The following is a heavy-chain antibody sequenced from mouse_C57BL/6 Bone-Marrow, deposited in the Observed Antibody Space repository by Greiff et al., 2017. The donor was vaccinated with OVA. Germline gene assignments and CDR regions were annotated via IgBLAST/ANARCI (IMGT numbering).Heavy chain of an antibody. V-gene: IGHV1-80*01. CDR1: GYAFSSYW. D-gene: IGHD2-10*02. CDR2: IYPGDGDT. Sequence: QVQLKESGAELVKPGASVKISCKASGYAFSSYWMNWVKQRPGKGLEWIGQIYPGDGDTNYNGKFKGKATLTADKSSSTAYMQLSSLTSEDSAVYFCARRRGVLGYGNHWYFDVWGTGTTVTVSS. J-gene: IGHJ1*03. CDR3: ARRRGVLGYGNHWYFDV.